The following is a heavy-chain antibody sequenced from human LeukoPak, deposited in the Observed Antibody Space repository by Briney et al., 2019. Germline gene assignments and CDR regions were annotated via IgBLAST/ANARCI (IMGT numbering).Heavy chain of an antibody. D-gene: IGHD6-6*01. Sequence: PGGSLRLSCGASGFTVSTNYMSWVRQAPGKGLEWVSIIYSGGSTCYADSVKGRFTISRDNSKNTLYLQMNSLRAEDTAVYYCASYRYGISFAFDIWGQGTMVTVSS. J-gene: IGHJ3*02. CDR1: GFTVSTNY. CDR3: ASYRYGISFAFDI. CDR2: IYSGGST. V-gene: IGHV3-66*01.